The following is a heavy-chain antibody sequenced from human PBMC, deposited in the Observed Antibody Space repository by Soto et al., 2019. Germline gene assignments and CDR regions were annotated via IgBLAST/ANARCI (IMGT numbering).Heavy chain of an antibody. CDR1: GGTFSSYA. CDR3: ACPALLPQMDKCYYDSCGHLDY. J-gene: IGHJ4*02. CDR2: IIPIFGTA. V-gene: IGHV1-69*13. Sequence: ASVKVSCKASGGTFSSYAISWVRQAPGQGLEWMGGIIPIFGTANYAQKFQGRVTITADESTSTAYMELSSLRSEDTAVYYCACPALLPQMDKCYYDSCGHLDYWGQGTLVTVSS. D-gene: IGHD5-18*01.